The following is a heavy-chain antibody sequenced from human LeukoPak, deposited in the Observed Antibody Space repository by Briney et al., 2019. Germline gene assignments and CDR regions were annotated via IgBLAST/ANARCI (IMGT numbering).Heavy chain of an antibody. CDR2: IYYSGRT. CDR1: GGSITTDH. CDR3: ARKNDFEI. J-gene: IGHJ3*02. Sequence: PSETLSLTCTVSGGSITTDHWNWIRQPPGKGLEWIGCIYYSGRTYYNPSLESRVTISVDMSKSQFSLRLTSVTAADTALYYCARKNDFEIWGQGTLVTVSS. V-gene: IGHV4-59*01. D-gene: IGHD2/OR15-2a*01.